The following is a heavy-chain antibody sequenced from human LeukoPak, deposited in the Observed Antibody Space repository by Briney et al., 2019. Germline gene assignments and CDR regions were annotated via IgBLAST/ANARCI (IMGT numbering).Heavy chain of an antibody. CDR1: GFTFSSYS. D-gene: IGHD2-15*01. CDR2: ISSSSSTI. V-gene: IGHV3-48*04. Sequence: GGSLRLSCAASGFTFSSYSMNWVRQAPGKGLEWVSYISSSSSTIYYADSVKGRFTISRDNAKNSLYLQMNSLRAEDTAVYYCARAVVAASRTYYYYYGMDVWGQGTTVTVSS. J-gene: IGHJ6*02. CDR3: ARAVVAASRTYYYYYGMDV.